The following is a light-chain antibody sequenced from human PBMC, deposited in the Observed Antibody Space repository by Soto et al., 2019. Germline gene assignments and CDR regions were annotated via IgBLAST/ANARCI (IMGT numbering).Light chain of an antibody. CDR1: QGISTF. CDR3: LQDYNLPRT. J-gene: IGKJ1*01. CDR2: DAS. V-gene: IGKV1-9*01. Sequence: DVQLTQSPSFMSASVGDRFSITCRASQGISTFLXXYXXHXGXXXKXXXYDASDLQSGVPPRFSGSGYGTLFTLTISSLDPEDFATYFCLQDYNLPRTFGQGTKVDIK.